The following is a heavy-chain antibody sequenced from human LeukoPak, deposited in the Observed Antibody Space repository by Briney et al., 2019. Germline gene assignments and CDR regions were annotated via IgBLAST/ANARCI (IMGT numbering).Heavy chain of an antibody. V-gene: IGHV3-66*01. CDR3: ASFGISWRSSY. CDR1: GFTFSSYA. J-gene: IGHJ4*02. Sequence: PGGSLRLSCAASGFTFSSYAMSWVRQAPGKGLEWVSVIYSGGSTYYADSVKGRFTISRDNSKNTLYLQMNSLRAEDTAVYYCASFGISWRSSYWGQETLVTVSS. D-gene: IGHD2-21*01. CDR2: IYSGGST.